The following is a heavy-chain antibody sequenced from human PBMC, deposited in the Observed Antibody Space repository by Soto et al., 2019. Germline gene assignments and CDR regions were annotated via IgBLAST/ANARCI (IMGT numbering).Heavy chain of an antibody. J-gene: IGHJ4*02. D-gene: IGHD3-9*01. Sequence: EVQLLESGGGLVQPGGSLRLSCAASGFTFSSYAMSWVRQAPGKGLEWVSAISGSGGSTYYADSVKGRFTISRDNSKNTLYLQMTSLRAEDTAVYYCAKSTPNPYFDWSRFDYWGQGTLVTVSS. CDR2: ISGSGGST. CDR3: AKSTPNPYFDWSRFDY. V-gene: IGHV3-23*01. CDR1: GFTFSSYA.